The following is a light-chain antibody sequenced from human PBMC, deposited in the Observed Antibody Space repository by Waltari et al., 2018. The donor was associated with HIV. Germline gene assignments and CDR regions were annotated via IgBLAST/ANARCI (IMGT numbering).Light chain of an antibody. Sequence: QSVLTQPPSVSAAPGQKVTISCSGSSSNIGNNYVSWYQQLPGTAPKLLIYDNKGRPSGIPERFAGSKSGTSATLGITGLQTGDEADYYCGTWDSSLSAVVFGGGTKLTVL. J-gene: IGLJ2*01. CDR2: DNK. CDR1: SSNIGNNY. CDR3: GTWDSSLSAVV. V-gene: IGLV1-51*01.